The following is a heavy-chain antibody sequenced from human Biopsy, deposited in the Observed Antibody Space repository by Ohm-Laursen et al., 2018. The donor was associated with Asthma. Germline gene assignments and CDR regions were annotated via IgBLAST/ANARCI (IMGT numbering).Heavy chain of an antibody. CDR1: GFTFSSYG. D-gene: IGHD3-9*01. V-gene: IGHV3-30*18. CDR2: ISYDGSNK. J-gene: IGHJ5*02. Sequence: SLRLSCAASGFTFSSYGMHWVRQAPGKGLEWVAVISYDGSNKYYADSVKGRFTISRDNSKNTLYLQMNSLRAEDTAVYYCAKAERYFVWYWFDPWGQGTLVTVSS. CDR3: AKAERYFVWYWFDP.